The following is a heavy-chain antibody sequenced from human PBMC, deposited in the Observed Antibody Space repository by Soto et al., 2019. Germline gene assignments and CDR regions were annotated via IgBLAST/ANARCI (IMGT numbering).Heavy chain of an antibody. CDR2: IIPIFGTA. V-gene: IGHV1-69*06. Sequence: SVKVSCKASGGTFSSYAISWVRQAPGQGLEWMGGIIPIFGTANYAQKFQGRVTITADKSTSTAYMELSSLRSEDTAVYYCARTKDDYGDYGLRDYYYGMDVWGQGTTVTVSS. CDR1: GGTFSSYA. J-gene: IGHJ6*02. D-gene: IGHD4-17*01. CDR3: ARTKDDYGDYGLRDYYYGMDV.